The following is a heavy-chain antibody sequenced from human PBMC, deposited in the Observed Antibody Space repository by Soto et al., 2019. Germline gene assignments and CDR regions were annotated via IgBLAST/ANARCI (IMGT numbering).Heavy chain of an antibody. J-gene: IGHJ4*02. Sequence: AAVKVSCKASGYTFTSYGISWVRQAPGQGLEWMGWISAYNGNTNYAQKLQGRVTMTTDTSTSTAYMELRSLRSDDTAVYYCARAQSLAYCGGDCFIPIDYWGQGTLVTVSS. CDR3: ARAQSLAYCGGDCFIPIDY. CDR2: ISAYNGNT. D-gene: IGHD2-21*02. CDR1: GYTFTSYG. V-gene: IGHV1-18*04.